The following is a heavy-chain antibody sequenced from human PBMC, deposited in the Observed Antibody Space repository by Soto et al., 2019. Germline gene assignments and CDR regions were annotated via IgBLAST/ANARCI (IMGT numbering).Heavy chain of an antibody. J-gene: IGHJ4*02. CDR3: ARDQGGQPVDY. Sequence: ASVKVSCKASGGTFSSYAISWVRQAPVQGLEWVGGIIPIFGTANYAQKFQGRVTITADESTSTAYMELSSLRSEDTAVYYCARDQGGQPVDYWGQGTLVTVSS. V-gene: IGHV1-69*13. CDR1: GGTFSSYA. CDR2: IIPIFGTA. D-gene: IGHD2-2*01.